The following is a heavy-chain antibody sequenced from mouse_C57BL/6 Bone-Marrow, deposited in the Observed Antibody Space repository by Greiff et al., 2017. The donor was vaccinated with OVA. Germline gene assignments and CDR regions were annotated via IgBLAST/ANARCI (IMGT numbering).Heavy chain of an antibody. Sequence: EVQGVESGGGLVKPGGSLKLSCAASGFTFSSYAMSWVRQTPEKRLEWVATISDGGSYTYYPDNVKGRITISRDNTKNNLYLKIIHLEYEDAAIYYCARGGLWYFDVWGTGTTVTVSS. V-gene: IGHV5-4*01. CDR1: GFTFSSYA. CDR3: ARGGLWYFDV. CDR2: ISDGGSYT. J-gene: IGHJ1*03.